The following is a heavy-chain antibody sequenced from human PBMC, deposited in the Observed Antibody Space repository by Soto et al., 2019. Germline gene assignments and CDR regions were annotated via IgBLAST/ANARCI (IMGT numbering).Heavy chain of an antibody. CDR1: GFMFDSYG. Sequence: QVPLVESGGGVVQPGRSLRLSCVASGFMFDSYGMHWVRQAPGKGLEWVAIILYDGSEKYHADSVKGRFTISRDNSKNTLYLQMNSLRAEDTALYYCAREPGRIAVAGFDYWGQGTLVTVSS. D-gene: IGHD6-19*01. J-gene: IGHJ4*02. CDR3: AREPGRIAVAGFDY. CDR2: ILYDGSEK. V-gene: IGHV3-33*01.